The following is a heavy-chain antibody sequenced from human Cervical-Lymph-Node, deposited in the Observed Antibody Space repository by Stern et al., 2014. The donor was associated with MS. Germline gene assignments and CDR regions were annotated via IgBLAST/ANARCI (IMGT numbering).Heavy chain of an antibody. CDR1: GFTFSSYA. Sequence: EVQLVESGGGLVQPGGSLRLSCAASGFTFSSYAMSWVRQAPGKGLEWVSAISGSGGSTYYADSVKGRFTISRDNSKNTLYLQMNSLRAEDTAVYYCAKGSQSGVVVPAAMRWYFDLWGRGTLVTVSS. CDR3: AKGSQSGVVVPAAMRWYFDL. J-gene: IGHJ2*01. CDR2: ISGSGGST. V-gene: IGHV3-23*04. D-gene: IGHD2-2*01.